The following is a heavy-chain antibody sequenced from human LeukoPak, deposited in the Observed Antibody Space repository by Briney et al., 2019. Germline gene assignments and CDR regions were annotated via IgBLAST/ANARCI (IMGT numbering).Heavy chain of an antibody. Sequence: PSETLSLTCAVYGGSFSGYYWSWIRQPPGKGLEWIGEINHSGSTNYNPSLKSRVTISVDTSKNQFSLKLSSVTAADTAVYYCARSYRDPNFDYWGQGTLVTVSS. CDR3: ARSYRDPNFDY. J-gene: IGHJ4*02. CDR1: GGSFSGYY. V-gene: IGHV4-34*01. D-gene: IGHD1-26*01. CDR2: INHSGST.